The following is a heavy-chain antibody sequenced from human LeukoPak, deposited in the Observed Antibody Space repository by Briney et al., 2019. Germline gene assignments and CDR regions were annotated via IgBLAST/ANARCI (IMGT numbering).Heavy chain of an antibody. CDR3: ATSHPGGNPD. CDR2: IYHSGST. Sequence: PGGSLRLSCAASGFTFSNAWMNWVRQAPGKGLGWIGEIYHSGSTNYNPSLKSRVTISVDKSKNQFSLKLSSVTAADTAVYYCATSHPGGNPDWGQGTLVTVSS. CDR1: GFTFSNAW. V-gene: IGHV4-4*02. J-gene: IGHJ1*01.